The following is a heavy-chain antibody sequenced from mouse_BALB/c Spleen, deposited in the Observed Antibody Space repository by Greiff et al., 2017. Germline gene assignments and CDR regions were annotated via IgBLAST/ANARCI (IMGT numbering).Heavy chain of an antibody. J-gene: IGHJ3*01. D-gene: IGHD1-2*01. CDR2: ISYSGST. CDR3: ARFGNSLLRPFAY. Sequence: EVQLQQSGPSLVKPSQTLSLTCSVTGDSITSGYWNWIRKFPGNKLEYMGYISYSGSTYYNPSLKSRISITRDTSTNQYYLQLNSVTTEDTATYYGARFGNSLLRPFAYWGQGTLVTVSA. CDR1: GDSITSGY. V-gene: IGHV3-8*02.